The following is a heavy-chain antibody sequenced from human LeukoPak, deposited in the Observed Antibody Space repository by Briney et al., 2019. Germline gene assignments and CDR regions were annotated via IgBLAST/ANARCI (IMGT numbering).Heavy chain of an antibody. J-gene: IGHJ5*02. CDR3: ARGAARYCSGGSCRNWFDP. D-gene: IGHD2-15*01. V-gene: IGHV4-34*01. Sequence: SETLFLTCAVYGGSFSGYYWSWIRQPPGKGLEWIGEINHSGSTNYNPSLKSRVTISVDTSKNQFSLKLSSVTAADTAVYYCARGAARYCSGGSCRNWFDPWGQGTLVTVSS. CDR1: GGSFSGYY. CDR2: INHSGST.